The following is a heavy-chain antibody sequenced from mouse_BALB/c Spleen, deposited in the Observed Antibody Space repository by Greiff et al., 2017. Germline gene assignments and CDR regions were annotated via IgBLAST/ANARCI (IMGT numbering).Heavy chain of an antibody. V-gene: IGHV5-6-5*01. D-gene: IGHD1-1*01. Sequence: DVQLVESGGGLVKPGGSLKLSCAASGFTFSSYAMSWVRQTPEKRLEWVASISSGGSTYYPDSVKGRFTISRDNARNILYLQMSSLRSEDTAMYYCALIYYCGSSYWYFDVWGAGTTVTVSS. CDR3: ALIYYCGSSYWYFDV. J-gene: IGHJ1*01. CDR2: ISSGGST. CDR1: GFTFSSYA.